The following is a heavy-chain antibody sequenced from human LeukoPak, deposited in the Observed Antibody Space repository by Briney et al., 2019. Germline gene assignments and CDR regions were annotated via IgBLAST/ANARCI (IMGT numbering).Heavy chain of an antibody. V-gene: IGHV4-39*01. J-gene: IGHJ3*02. CDR1: GGSNRISDQY. Sequence: SETLSLICTVCGGSNRISDQYWGWIRQSPAKVLEWNGSLYYSGSTYSNPSLKSRVTISVDTSKNQFSLELRPVTAADTAIYCCARNMTAISRLDVFDIWGPGTMVTVS. D-gene: IGHD2-21*02. CDR2: LYYSGST. CDR3: ARNMTAISRLDVFDI.